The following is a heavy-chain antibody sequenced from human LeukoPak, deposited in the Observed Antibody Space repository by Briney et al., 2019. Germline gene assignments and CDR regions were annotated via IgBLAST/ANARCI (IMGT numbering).Heavy chain of an antibody. D-gene: IGHD2-21*02. V-gene: IGHV1-2*02. CDR1: GYTFTGYY. J-gene: IGHJ4*02. CDR3: ARGLVVTATSTDY. CDR2: INPNSGGT. Sequence: ASVKVSCKASGYTFTGYYMHWVRQAPGQGLEWMGWINPNSGGTNYAQKFQGRVTMTRNTSISTAYMELSSLRSEDTAVYYCARGLVVTATSTDYWGQGTLVTVSS.